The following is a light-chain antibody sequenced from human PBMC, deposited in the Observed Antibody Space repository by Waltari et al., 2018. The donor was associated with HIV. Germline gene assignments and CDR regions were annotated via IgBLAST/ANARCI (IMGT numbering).Light chain of an antibody. CDR1: QNVYNNY. CDR3: QQYGGSPIT. J-gene: IGKJ5*01. CDR2: GTS. V-gene: IGKV3-20*01. Sequence: ENALTQSPGTLSLSPGEGAPLSCRASQNVYNNYVAWYQQKAGQAPRLLIYGTSTRATGIPDRFSGSGSGTDFTLNINRLEPEDFAVYYCQQYGGSPITFGQGARLEMK.